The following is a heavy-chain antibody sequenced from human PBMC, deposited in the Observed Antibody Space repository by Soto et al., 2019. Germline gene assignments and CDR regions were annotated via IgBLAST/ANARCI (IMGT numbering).Heavy chain of an antibody. CDR3: ARGVEVATITYYYYGMDV. D-gene: IGHD5-12*01. V-gene: IGHV4-34*01. CDR2: INHSGST. CDR1: GGSFSGYY. Sequence: PSETLSLTCAVYGGSFSGYYWSWIRQPPGKGLEWIGEINHSGSTNYNPSLKSRVTVSVDTSKNQFSLKLSSVTAADTAVYYCARGVEVATITYYYYGMDVWGQGTTVTVSS. J-gene: IGHJ6*02.